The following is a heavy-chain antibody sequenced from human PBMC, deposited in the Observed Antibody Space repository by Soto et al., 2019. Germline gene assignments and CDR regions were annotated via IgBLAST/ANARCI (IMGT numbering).Heavy chain of an antibody. CDR1: GFTFSSYA. CDR2: ISGSGGST. J-gene: IGHJ3*02. V-gene: IGHV3-23*01. Sequence: GGSLRLSCAASGFTFSSYAMSWVRQAPGKGLEWVSAISGSGGSTYYADSVKGRFTISRDNSKNTLYLQMNSLRAEDTAVYYCAKDHSLNYDYIWGSYLYGNAFDIWGQGTMVTVSS. CDR3: AKDHSLNYDYIWGSYLYGNAFDI. D-gene: IGHD3-16*02.